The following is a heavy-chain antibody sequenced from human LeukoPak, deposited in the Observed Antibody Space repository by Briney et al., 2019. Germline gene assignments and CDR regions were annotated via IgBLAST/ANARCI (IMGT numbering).Heavy chain of an antibody. J-gene: IGHJ4*02. D-gene: IGHD5-24*01. CDR2: IYYSGST. CDR3: ARLWRDGYNYVGLDY. V-gene: IGHV4-59*08. Sequence: SETLSLTCTVSGGSISSYYWSWIRQPPGKGLEWIGYIYYSGSTNYNPSLKSRVTISVDTSKNQFSLKLSSVTAADTAVYYCARLWRDGYNYVGLDYWGQGTLVTVSS. CDR1: GGSISSYY.